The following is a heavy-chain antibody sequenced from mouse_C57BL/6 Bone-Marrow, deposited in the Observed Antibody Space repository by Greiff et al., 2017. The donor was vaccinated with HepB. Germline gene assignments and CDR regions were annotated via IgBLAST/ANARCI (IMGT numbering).Heavy chain of an antibody. Sequence: QVQLQQPGAELVKPGASVKLSCKASGYTFTSYWMHWVKQRPGRGLEWIGRIEPNSGGTKYNEKFKSKATLTVDKPSSTAYMQLSSLTSEDSAVYYCARREGDGYLAWFAYWGQGTLVTVSA. CDR1: GYTFTSYW. CDR2: IEPNSGGT. V-gene: IGHV1-72*01. D-gene: IGHD2-3*01. J-gene: IGHJ3*01. CDR3: ARREGDGYLAWFAY.